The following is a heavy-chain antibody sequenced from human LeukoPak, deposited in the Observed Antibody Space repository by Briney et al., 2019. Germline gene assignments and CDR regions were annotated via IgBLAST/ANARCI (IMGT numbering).Heavy chain of an antibody. CDR2: ISSSGSTI. CDR3: ARISGAAAQHFDY. Sequence: GVSLRLSCAASGFTFSSYEMNWVRQSPGKGLEGVSYISSSGSTIYYADSVKGRFAISRDNAKKSLYLQMNSLRAEDTAVYYCARISGAAAQHFDYWGQGTLVTVSS. V-gene: IGHV3-48*03. J-gene: IGHJ4*02. CDR1: GFTFSSYE. D-gene: IGHD6-13*01.